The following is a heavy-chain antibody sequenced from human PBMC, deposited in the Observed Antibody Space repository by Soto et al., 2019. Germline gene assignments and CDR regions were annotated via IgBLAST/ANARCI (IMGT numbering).Heavy chain of an antibody. V-gene: IGHV1-2*04. CDR2: INPNSGGT. D-gene: IGHD2-2*01. J-gene: IGHJ4*02. CDR3: ARGYCSSTSCHFDY. Sequence: EASVKVSCKASGYTFTGQYIHWVRQAPGQGLEWMGWINPNSGGTNYAQKFQGWVTITRDTSISTAYMELSKLRSDDTAVYYCARGYCSSTSCHFDYWGQGTLVTVSS. CDR1: GYTFTGQY.